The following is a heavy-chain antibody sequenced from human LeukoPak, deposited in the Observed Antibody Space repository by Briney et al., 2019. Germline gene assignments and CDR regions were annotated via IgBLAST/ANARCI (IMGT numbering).Heavy chain of an antibody. CDR2: IRYDGSNK. D-gene: IGHD5-12*01. J-gene: IGHJ4*02. CDR3: ARGPSGYHNT. Sequence: GGSLRLSRAASGFTFSSYGMHWVRQAPGKGLEWVAFIRYDGSNKYYADSVKGRFTISRDNSKNTLYLQMNSLRAEDTAVYYCARGPSGYHNTGGQGTLVTVSS. CDR1: GFTFSSYG. V-gene: IGHV3-30*02.